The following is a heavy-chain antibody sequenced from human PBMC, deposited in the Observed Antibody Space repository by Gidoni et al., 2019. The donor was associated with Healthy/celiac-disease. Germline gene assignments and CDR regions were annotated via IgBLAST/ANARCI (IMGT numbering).Heavy chain of an antibody. CDR2: ISGSGVST. Sequence: EVQLLASGGGLVQPGGSLILSWAASGFTFSRYAMSWVRQAPGRGLEWGSAISGSGVSTYYADSVKGRFTISRDNSKNTLYLQMNSLRAEDTAVYYWAKDPNSSGWTPPAFFDYWGQGTLVTVSS. V-gene: IGHV3-23*01. CDR3: AKDPNSSGWTPPAFFDY. J-gene: IGHJ4*02. CDR1: GFTFSRYA. D-gene: IGHD6-19*01.